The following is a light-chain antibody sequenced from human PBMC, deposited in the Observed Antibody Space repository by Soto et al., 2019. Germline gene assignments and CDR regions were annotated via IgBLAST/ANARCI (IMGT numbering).Light chain of an antibody. J-gene: IGLJ2*01. CDR1: SSDIGDYTH. V-gene: IGLV2-14*01. CDR3: CSYTSISTSAV. Sequence: QSALTQPASVSGSPGQSITISCTGPSSDIGDYTHVSWYQQHPGKAPKLIIYEVSDRPSGVSNRFSGSKSGNTASLTISGLQTEDEADYYCCSYTSISTSAVFGGGTQLTVL. CDR2: EVS.